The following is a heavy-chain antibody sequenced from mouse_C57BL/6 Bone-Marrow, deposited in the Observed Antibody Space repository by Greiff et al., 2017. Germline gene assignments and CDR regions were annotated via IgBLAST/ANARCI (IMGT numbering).Heavy chain of an antibody. D-gene: IGHD6-2*01. CDR3: SREGPTSHAIVY. V-gene: IGHV1-81*01. J-gene: IGHJ4*01. CDR1: GYTFTSYG. Sequence: QVQLQQSGAELARPGASVKLSCKASGYTFTSYGISWVKQRTGQGLEWIGEIYPRSGNTYYNEKFKGKATLTAYKSSSTAYMELRSLTSEASAVYFCSREGPTSHAIVYWGQGTSVTVSS. CDR2: IYPRSGNT.